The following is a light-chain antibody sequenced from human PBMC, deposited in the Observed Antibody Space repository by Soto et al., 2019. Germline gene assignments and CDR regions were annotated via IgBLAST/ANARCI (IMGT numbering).Light chain of an antibody. V-gene: IGKV3-20*01. Sequence: EIVLTQSPGTLSLSPGERSALSCRASQSVSSRSLAWYQQKPGHAPRLLLSDASNRATGIPERFRGSGSGTEFTITISGLEPEDFAVYFCQHYGSSPPVTFGQGTRLEIK. J-gene: IGKJ5*01. CDR1: QSVSSRS. CDR2: DAS. CDR3: QHYGSSPPVT.